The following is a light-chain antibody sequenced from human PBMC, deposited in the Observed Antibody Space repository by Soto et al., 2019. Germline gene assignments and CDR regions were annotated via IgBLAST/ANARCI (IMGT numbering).Light chain of an antibody. CDR2: STS. Sequence: DIQMTQSPSSLSASVGDRVTIACRASQTVSKFVNWYQQKPGKVPALLIYSTSTLYSGVPSRFSGSGSGTEFTLTINGLQPEDFATYYCQQTYTLPRTFAQGTKGDIK. V-gene: IGKV1-39*01. CDR3: QQTYTLPRT. CDR1: QTVSKF. J-gene: IGKJ1*01.